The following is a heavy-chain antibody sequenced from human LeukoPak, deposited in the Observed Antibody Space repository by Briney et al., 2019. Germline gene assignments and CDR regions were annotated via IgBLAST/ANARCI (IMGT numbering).Heavy chain of an antibody. D-gene: IGHD3-22*01. V-gene: IGHV3-21*01. CDR2: ISSSSSYI. CDR1: GFTFSSYS. CDR3: ARDAHRSSGYYYLLVY. Sequence: GGSLRLSCAASGFTFSSYSMNWVRQAPGKGLEWVSSISSSSSYIYYADSVKGRFTISRDNAKNSLYLQMNSLRAEDTAVYYCARDAHRSSGYYYLLVYWGQGTLVTVSS. J-gene: IGHJ4*02.